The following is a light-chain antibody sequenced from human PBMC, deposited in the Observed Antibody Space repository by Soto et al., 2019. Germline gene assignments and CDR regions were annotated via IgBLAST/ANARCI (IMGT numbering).Light chain of an antibody. CDR1: QSISSW. CDR3: QQYNNYPLT. V-gene: IGKV1-5*01. Sequence: DIQMTQSPSTLSASVGDRVTITCRASQSISSWLAWYQQKPGKAPKVLIYDASSLESGVPSRFGGSGSGTEFTLTISSLQPYDFATYYCQQYNNYPLTFGQGTKVETK. CDR2: DAS. J-gene: IGKJ1*01.